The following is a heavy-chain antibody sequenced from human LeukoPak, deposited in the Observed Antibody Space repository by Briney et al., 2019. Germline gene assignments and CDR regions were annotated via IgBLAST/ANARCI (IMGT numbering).Heavy chain of an antibody. CDR1: GFTISSNY. CDR2: IGTGDTT. Sequence: SGGSLRLSCAASGFTISSNYMSWVRQAPGKGLEWVSTIGTGDTTWYADSVKGRFTISRDNSANTLYLQMNSLRAEDTAEYYCAKGGVAAGSDWGHGTLVTVSS. D-gene: IGHD6-13*01. CDR3: AKGGVAAGSD. J-gene: IGHJ4*01. V-gene: IGHV3-53*01.